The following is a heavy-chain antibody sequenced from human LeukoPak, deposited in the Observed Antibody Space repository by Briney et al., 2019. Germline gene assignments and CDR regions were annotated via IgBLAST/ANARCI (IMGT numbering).Heavy chain of an antibody. V-gene: IGHV4-38-2*02. CDR1: GYSISSGYY. J-gene: IGHJ4*02. CDR2: IYHSGST. CDR3: ARGPTTRIVGATTSKVFDY. Sequence: PSETLSLTCTVSGYSISSGYYWGWIRQPPGKGLEWIGSIYHSGSTYYNPSLKSRVTISVDTSKNQFSLKLSSVTAADTAVYYCARGPTTRIVGATTSKVFDYWGQGTLVTVSS. D-gene: IGHD1-26*01.